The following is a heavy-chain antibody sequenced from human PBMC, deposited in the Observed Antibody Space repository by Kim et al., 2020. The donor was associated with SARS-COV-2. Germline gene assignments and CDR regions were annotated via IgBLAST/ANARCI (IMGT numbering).Heavy chain of an antibody. D-gene: IGHD2-15*01. CDR1: GFNFSSYG. J-gene: IGHJ4*02. CDR3: AKWCRYCSGGSCYWNYFDY. Sequence: GGSLRLSCAASGFNFSSYGMHWVRQAPGKGLERVAGISYDGSNKYYADSVKGRFTISRDNSKNTLYQQMNSLRAEDTAVYYCAKWCRYCSGGSCYWNYFDYWGQGTLVTVSS. V-gene: IGHV3-30*18. CDR2: ISYDGSNK.